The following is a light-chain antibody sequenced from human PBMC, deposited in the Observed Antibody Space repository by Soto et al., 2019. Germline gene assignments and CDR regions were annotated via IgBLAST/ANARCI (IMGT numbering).Light chain of an antibody. CDR3: QSYDSSLSGSRVV. J-gene: IGLJ2*01. V-gene: IGLV1-40*01. CDR1: SSNIGAGYD. CDR2: GNS. Sequence: QSVLTPPPSVSGAPGQRVTISCTGSSSNIGAGYDVHWYQQLPGTAPKLLIYGNSNRPSGVPDRFSGSKSGTSASLAITGLQAEDEADYYCQSYDSSLSGSRVVFGGGTKLTVL.